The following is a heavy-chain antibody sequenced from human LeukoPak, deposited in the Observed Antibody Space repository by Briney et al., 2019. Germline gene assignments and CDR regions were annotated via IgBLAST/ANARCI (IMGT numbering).Heavy chain of an antibody. CDR2: IYDSGST. J-gene: IGHJ4*02. V-gene: IGHV4-39*07. CDR3: ARGTVLNYYDSSGYHKSPGSVDY. D-gene: IGHD3-22*01. Sequence: SETLSLTCTVSGGSIRSSYYYWGWIRQPPGKGLEWIGSIYDSGSTNYNPSLKNRVTISVDTSKNQFSLKLSSVTAADTAVYYCARGTVLNYYDSSGYHKSPGSVDYWGQGTLVTVSS. CDR1: GGSIRSSYYY.